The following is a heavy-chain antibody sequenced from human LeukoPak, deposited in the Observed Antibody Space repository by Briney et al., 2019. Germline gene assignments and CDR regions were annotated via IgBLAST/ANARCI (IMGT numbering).Heavy chain of an antibody. CDR1: QFTFSVYP. V-gene: IGHV3-23*01. Sequence: PGGSLRLSCAGSQFTFSVYPMSWVRQAPGKGLEWVSGISGSGGRTYYADSVKGRFTISRDNSKKTLYLQMSSLRVEETATYYCAKVHRHGGVLAGTWGEGTPVTVSS. J-gene: IGHJ5*02. CDR2: ISGSGGRT. CDR3: AKVHRHGGVLAGT. D-gene: IGHD3-9*01.